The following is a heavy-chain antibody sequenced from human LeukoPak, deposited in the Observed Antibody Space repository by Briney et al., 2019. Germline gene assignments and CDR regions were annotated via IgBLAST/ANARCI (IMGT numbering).Heavy chain of an antibody. V-gene: IGHV3-30*18. J-gene: IGHJ6*02. CDR3: AKDLNAQLAHYYYYGMDV. Sequence: PGGSLRLSCAASGFTFSNYGMHWVRQAPCKGLEWVAVISYDGGNKYYADSLKGRFTISRDNSKNTLYLQMNRLRAEDTAVYYCAKDLNAQLAHYYYYGMDVWGQGTTVTVSS. CDR2: ISYDGGNK. D-gene: IGHD6-13*01. CDR1: GFTFSNYG.